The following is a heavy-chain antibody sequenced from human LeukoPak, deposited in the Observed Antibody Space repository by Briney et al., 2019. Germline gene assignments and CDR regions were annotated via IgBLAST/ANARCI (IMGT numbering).Heavy chain of an antibody. Sequence: GGSLRLSCAATGFTFSNYAIHWGRQAPGKGLEWVSSLSSSSDYIFYADSVKGRFTISRDNAKNSLYLQMNSLRAEDTAVYYCLRDPSSGGSRGYWGQGTLVTVSS. J-gene: IGHJ4*02. V-gene: IGHV3-21*01. D-gene: IGHD2-15*01. CDR1: GFTFSNYA. CDR2: LSSSSDYI. CDR3: LRDPSSGGSRGY.